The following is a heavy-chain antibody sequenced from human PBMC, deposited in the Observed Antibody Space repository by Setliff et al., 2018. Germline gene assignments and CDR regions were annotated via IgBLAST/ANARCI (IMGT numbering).Heavy chain of an antibody. D-gene: IGHD3-3*01. CDR3: ARWNGSGYFYY. CDR1: GYTFNNYG. V-gene: IGHV1-69*11. Sequence: SVKVSCKASGYTFNNYGITWVRQAPGQGLEWMGWIIPILETTNYAQNFQGRVSITADESTRTAYMELSSLTFDDTAVYYCARWNGSGYFYYWGQGTWVTVSS. CDR2: IIPILETT. J-gene: IGHJ4*02.